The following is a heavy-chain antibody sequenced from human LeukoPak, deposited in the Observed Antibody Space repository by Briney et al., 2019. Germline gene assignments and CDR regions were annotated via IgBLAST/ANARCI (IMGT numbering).Heavy chain of an antibody. CDR3: ARDDYGDYLW. CDR2: IRYDGSRK. CDR1: GFTFSSYG. V-gene: IGHV3-30*02. Sequence: GGSLRLSCAASGFTFSSYGMHWVRQAPGKGLEWVAFIRYDGSRKYYTDSVKGRFTISRDNSKNTLYLQMNSLRAEDTAVYYCARDDYGDYLWWGQGTLVTVSS. D-gene: IGHD4-17*01. J-gene: IGHJ4*02.